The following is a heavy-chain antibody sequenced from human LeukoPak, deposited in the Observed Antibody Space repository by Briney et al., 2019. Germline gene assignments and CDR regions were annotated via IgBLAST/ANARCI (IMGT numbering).Heavy chain of an antibody. V-gene: IGHV3-49*03. CDR1: GFTFGDYA. CDR2: IRSKAYGGTT. CDR3: TRYGDYSHYYYYMDV. Sequence: GGSLRLSCTASGFTFGDYAMSWFRQAPGKGLEWVGFIRSKAYGGTTEYAASVKGRFTISRDDSKSIAYLQMNSLKTEDTAVYYCTRYGDYSHYYYYMDVWGKGTTVTVSS. D-gene: IGHD4-17*01. J-gene: IGHJ6*03.